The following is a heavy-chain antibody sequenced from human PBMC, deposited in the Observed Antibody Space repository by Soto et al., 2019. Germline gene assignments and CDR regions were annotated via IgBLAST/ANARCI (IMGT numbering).Heavy chain of an antibody. CDR3: AKDLVPAEGGHGDSFHM. CDR2: ISAAGGTI. J-gene: IGHJ3*02. Sequence: EVQLLESGGDLVQPGGSLRLSCVASGFTFHTYAMSWVRQAPGKGLEWVSSISAAGGTIKYADSVKGRFTISRDNSRNTLSLQMTSLRVEDTAVYYCAKDLVPAEGGHGDSFHMWGQGTLVIVSS. D-gene: IGHD2-15*01. V-gene: IGHV3-23*01. CDR1: GFTFHTYA.